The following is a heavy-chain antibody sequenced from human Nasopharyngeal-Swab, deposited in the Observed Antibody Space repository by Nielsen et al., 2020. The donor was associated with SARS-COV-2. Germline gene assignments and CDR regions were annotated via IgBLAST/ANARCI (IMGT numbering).Heavy chain of an antibody. Sequence: WIRKRPGKGLEWIGEINHSGSTNYNPSLKSRVPISEDTSKNQFSLKLSSVTAADTAVYYCARGPQGGSRRPYYFDYWGQGILVTVSS. V-gene: IGHV4-34*01. CDR3: ARGPQGGSRRPYYFDY. D-gene: IGHD1-26*01. CDR2: INHSGST. J-gene: IGHJ4*02.